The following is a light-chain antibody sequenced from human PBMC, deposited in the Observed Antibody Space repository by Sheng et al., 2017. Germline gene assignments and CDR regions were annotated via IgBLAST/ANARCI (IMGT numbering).Light chain of an antibody. V-gene: IGLV2-14*01. J-gene: IGLJ3*02. CDR2: DVS. CDR3: SSFTTSSTWV. Sequence: QSALTQPASVSGSPGQSIAISCTGTSSDVGGYNHVSWYQQHPGKAPTLMIYDVSHRPSGVSNRFSGSKSGNTASLTISGLQAEDEADYYCSSFTTSSTWVFGGGTKLTVL. CDR1: SSDVGGYNH.